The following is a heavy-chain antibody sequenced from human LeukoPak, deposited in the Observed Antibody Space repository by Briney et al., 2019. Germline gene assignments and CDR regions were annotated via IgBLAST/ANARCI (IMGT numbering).Heavy chain of an antibody. V-gene: IGHV1-2*04. CDR2: INPNSGGT. D-gene: IGHD1-26*01. Sequence: ASVRVSCKASGGTLSNYALSWVRQAPGQGLEWMGWINPNSGGTNYAQKFQGWVTMTRDTSISTAYMELSRLRSDDTAVYYCARASGGSYGYFDYWGQGTLVTVSS. CDR3: ARASGGSYGYFDY. J-gene: IGHJ4*02. CDR1: GGTLSNYA.